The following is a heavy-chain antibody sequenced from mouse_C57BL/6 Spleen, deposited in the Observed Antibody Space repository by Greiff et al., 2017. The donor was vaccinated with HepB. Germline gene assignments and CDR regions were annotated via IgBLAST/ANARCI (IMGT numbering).Heavy chain of an antibody. CDR1: GYTFTDYE. J-gene: IGHJ2*01. V-gene: IGHV1-15*01. CDR3: TRGDYYGSSPWYFDY. D-gene: IGHD1-1*01. CDR2: IDPETGGT. Sequence: VQLQQSGAELVRPGASVTLSCKASGYTFTDYEMHWVKQTPVHGLEWIGAIDPETGGTAYNQKFKGKATLTADKSSSTAYMELRSLTSEDSAVYYCTRGDYYGSSPWYFDYWGQGTTLTVSS.